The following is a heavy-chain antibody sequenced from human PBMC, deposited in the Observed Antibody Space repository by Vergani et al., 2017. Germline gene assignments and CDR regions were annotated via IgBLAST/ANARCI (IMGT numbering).Heavy chain of an antibody. CDR3: ARRALGYCSSTSCYSSGYYYYYMDV. D-gene: IGHD2-2*01. J-gene: IGHJ6*03. CDR1: GYSFTSYW. Sequence: EVQLVPSGAEVKKPGESLKISCKGSGYSFTSYWIGWVRQMPGKGLEWMGIIYPGDSDTRYSPSFQGQVTISADKSISTAYLQWSSLKASDTAMYYCARRALGYCSSTSCYSSGYYYYYMDVWGKGTTVTVSS. CDR2: IYPGDSDT. V-gene: IGHV5-51*01.